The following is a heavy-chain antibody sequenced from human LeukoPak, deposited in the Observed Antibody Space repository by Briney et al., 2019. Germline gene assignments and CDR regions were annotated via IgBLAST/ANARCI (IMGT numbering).Heavy chain of an antibody. Sequence: SETLSLTCTVSGGPFSSSEYYWGWIRQPPGKGLEWIGSIYYSGSTYYNPSLKSRVTISVDTSKNQVSLKLSSVTAADTAVYYCARLLYLDMGFFDYWGQGTLVTVSS. D-gene: IGHD3-16*01. CDR1: GGPFSSSEYY. J-gene: IGHJ4*02. CDR2: IYYSGST. V-gene: IGHV4-39*01. CDR3: ARLLYLDMGFFDY.